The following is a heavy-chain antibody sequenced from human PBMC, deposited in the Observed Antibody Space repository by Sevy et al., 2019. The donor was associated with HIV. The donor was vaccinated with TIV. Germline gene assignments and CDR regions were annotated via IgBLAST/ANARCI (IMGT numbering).Heavy chain of an antibody. CDR2: IWNDGSSK. Sequence: GGSLRLSCAASGFTFSNYDMHWLRQAPGKGLEWVALIWNDGSSKYYADSVKGRFTISRDNSKNTLYLQMNSLRVEDTAVYFCARGSDFNDRSAKRDFDYWGQGTLVTVSS. D-gene: IGHD3-22*01. V-gene: IGHV3-33*01. CDR3: ARGSDFNDRSAKRDFDY. CDR1: GFTFSNYD. J-gene: IGHJ4*02.